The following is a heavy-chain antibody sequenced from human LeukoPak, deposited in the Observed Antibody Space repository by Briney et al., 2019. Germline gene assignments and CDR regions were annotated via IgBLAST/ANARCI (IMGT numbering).Heavy chain of an antibody. V-gene: IGHV4-4*02. CDR1: GGSISSSNW. J-gene: IGHJ4*02. CDR3: ARHRIIRDIVTGDYFDY. CDR2: IYHSGST. Sequence: SETLSLTCAVSGGSISSSNWWSWVRQPPGKGLEWIGEIYHSGSTNYNPSLKSRVTISVDKSKNQFSLKLRSVTAADTAVYYCARHRIIRDIVTGDYFDYWGQGTLVTVSS. D-gene: IGHD3-9*01.